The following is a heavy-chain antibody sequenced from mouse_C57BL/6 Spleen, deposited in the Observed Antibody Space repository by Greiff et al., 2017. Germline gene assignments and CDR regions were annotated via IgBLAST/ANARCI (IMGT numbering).Heavy chain of an antibody. D-gene: IGHD1-1*01. CDR3: TRGGDYYGSSYDYFDY. V-gene: IGHV5-9-1*02. CDR1: GFTFSSYA. CDR2: ISSGGDYI. J-gene: IGHJ2*01. Sequence: EVQGVESGEGLVKPGGSLKLSCAASGFTFSSYAMSWVRQTPEKRLEWVAYISSGGDYIYYADTVKGRFTISRDNARNTLYLQMSSLKSEDTAMYYCTRGGDYYGSSYDYFDYWGQGTTLTVSS.